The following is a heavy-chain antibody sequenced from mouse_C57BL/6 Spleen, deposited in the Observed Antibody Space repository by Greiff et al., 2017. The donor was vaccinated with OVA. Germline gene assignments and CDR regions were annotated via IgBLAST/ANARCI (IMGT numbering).Heavy chain of an antibody. CDR2: IYPGSGNT. D-gene: IGHD2-1*01. CDR1: GYTFTDYY. CDR3: ARTYGNYWYFDV. J-gene: IGHJ1*03. Sequence: QVQLKQSGAELVRPGASVKLSCKASGYTFTDYYINWVKQRPGQGLEWIPRIYPGSGNTYYNEKFKGKATLTAEKSSSTAYMQLSSLTSEDSAVYFGARTYGNYWYFDVWGTGTTVTVSS. V-gene: IGHV1-76*01.